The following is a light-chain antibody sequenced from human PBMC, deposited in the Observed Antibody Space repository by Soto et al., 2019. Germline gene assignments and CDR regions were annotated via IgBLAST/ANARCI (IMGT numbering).Light chain of an antibody. Sequence: DIQMTQSPASLSASVGDRVTITCRASQTISSYLNWYQQKPGAAPKLLIYSASTLESGVPSRFSGSGFGTDYTLTISSLQPADFAVYYCQQTFRTPHTFGQRTKVDIK. V-gene: IGKV1-39*01. CDR1: QTISSY. J-gene: IGKJ2*01. CDR2: SAS. CDR3: QQTFRTPHT.